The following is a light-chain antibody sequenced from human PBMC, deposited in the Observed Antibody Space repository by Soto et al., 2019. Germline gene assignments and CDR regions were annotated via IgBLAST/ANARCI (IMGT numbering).Light chain of an antibody. V-gene: IGLV2-14*01. Sequence: QSALTQPASVSGSPGQSITISCTGSSRDVGGYNYVSWYQQHPGKAPKVLIYEVSNRPSGVSNRFSGSKSGNTASLTISGLQAEDGTDYYCSSYTTTNTPYLLFGGGTKLTVL. CDR1: SRDVGGYNY. J-gene: IGLJ3*02. CDR2: EVS. CDR3: SSYTTTNTPYLL.